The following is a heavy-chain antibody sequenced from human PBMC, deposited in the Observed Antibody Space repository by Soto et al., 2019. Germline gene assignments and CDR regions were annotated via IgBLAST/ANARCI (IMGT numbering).Heavy chain of an antibody. J-gene: IGHJ4*02. D-gene: IGHD3-16*01. CDR1: GHRLMDFW. CDR2: VYPGDSDT. Sequence: EVQLVQSGAEVKKPGESLKISCQASGHRLMDFWIGWVRQMPGKGVEWMGNVYPGDSDTRYRPSFQGQATISADKSSITAYLQWSSLQASDTAMYYCGATRGIGNYDFDYWGQGTLVTVPS. CDR3: GATRGIGNYDFDY. V-gene: IGHV5-51*03.